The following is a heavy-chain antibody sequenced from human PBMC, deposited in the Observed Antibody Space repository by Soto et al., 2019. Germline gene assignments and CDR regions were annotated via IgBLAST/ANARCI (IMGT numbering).Heavy chain of an antibody. CDR2: ISYDGSNK. D-gene: IGHD1-1*01. V-gene: IGHV3-30*18. Sequence: QVQLVESGGGVVQPGRSLRLSCAASGFTFSTYGMHWVRQAPGKGLEWVAVISYDGSNKYYADSVKGRFTISRDNSKNTLYLQMNSRRADDTAVYYCANAIRTGDWGQGTLVTVSS. CDR1: GFTFSTYG. J-gene: IGHJ4*02. CDR3: ANAIRTGD.